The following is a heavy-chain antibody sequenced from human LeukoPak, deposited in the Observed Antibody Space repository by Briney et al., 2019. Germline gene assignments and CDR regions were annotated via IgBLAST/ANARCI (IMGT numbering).Heavy chain of an antibody. V-gene: IGHV4-38-2*02. Sequence: SETLSLTCTASGYSISSGYYWGWIRQPPGKGLEWIGSIYHSGSTYYNPSLKSRVTISVDTSKNQFSLKLSSVTAADTAVYYCARLEGETAFDIWGQGTMVTVSS. CDR1: GYSISSGYY. J-gene: IGHJ3*02. D-gene: IGHD5-24*01. CDR3: ARLEGETAFDI. CDR2: IYHSGST.